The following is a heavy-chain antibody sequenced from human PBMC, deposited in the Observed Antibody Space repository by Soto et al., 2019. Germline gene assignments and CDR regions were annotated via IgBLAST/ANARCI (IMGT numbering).Heavy chain of an antibody. CDR3: AKSSAGFDP. J-gene: IGHJ5*02. CDR2: IYYSGST. V-gene: IGHV4-59*12. D-gene: IGHD3-22*01. Sequence: SETLSLTCTVSGGSISSYYWSWIRQPPGKGLEWIGYIYYSGSTNYNPSLKSRVTISVDTSKSQFSLKLSSVTATDTAVYYCAKSSAGFDPWGQGTLVTVSS. CDR1: GGSISSYY.